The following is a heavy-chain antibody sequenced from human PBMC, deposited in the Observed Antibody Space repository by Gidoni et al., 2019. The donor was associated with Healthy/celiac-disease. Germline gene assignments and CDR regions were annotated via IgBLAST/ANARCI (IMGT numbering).Heavy chain of an antibody. J-gene: IGHJ5*02. Sequence: QLQLQESGPGLVKPSETLSLTCTVSGGSISSSSYYWGWIRQPPGKGLEWIGSIYYSGSTYYNPSLKSRVTISVDTSKNQFSLKLSSVTAADTAVYYCARECGGDCYFNWFDPWGQGTLVTVSS. V-gene: IGHV4-39*01. CDR3: ARECGGDCYFNWFDP. D-gene: IGHD2-21*02. CDR2: IYYSGST. CDR1: GGSISSSSYY.